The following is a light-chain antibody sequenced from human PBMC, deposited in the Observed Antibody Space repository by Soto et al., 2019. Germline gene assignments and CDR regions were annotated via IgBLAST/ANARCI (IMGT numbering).Light chain of an antibody. V-gene: IGKV1-39*01. J-gene: IGKJ2*01. CDR3: QQSYSTPYT. Sequence: DIQMTQSPSSLSASVGDRVTITCRASQSISSYLNWYQQKPWKAPKLLIYAASSLQSGVPSRFSGSGSGTDFTLTISSLQPEAFATYYCQQSYSTPYTFGQGTKLEIK. CDR1: QSISSY. CDR2: AAS.